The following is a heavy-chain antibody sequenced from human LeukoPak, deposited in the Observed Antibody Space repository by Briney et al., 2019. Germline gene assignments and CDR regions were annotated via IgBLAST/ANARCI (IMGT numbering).Heavy chain of an antibody. CDR3: ARLSQTPDYYTLGGYYYLGY. CDR1: RYTFTSYD. V-gene: IGHV1-8*01. Sequence: ASVKVSCKASRYTFTSYDIIWVREAAGHGLKWMGWMNPNTGRTGYAQKFQGRITMTRDTSINTAYMELTNLRSEDTAIYYCARLSQTPDYYTLGGYYYLGYWGQGTPVTVSS. D-gene: IGHD3-10*01. CDR2: MNPNTGRT. J-gene: IGHJ4*02.